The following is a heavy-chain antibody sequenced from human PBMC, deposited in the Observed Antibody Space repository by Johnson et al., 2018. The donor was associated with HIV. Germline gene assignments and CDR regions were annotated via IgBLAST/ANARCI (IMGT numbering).Heavy chain of an antibody. CDR2: ISFDGGAI. CDR1: GFSFNDYA. CDR3: ARIRGSGWEHDAFDI. D-gene: IGHD6-19*01. J-gene: IGHJ3*02. Sequence: QEKLVESGGGVVQPGRSLRLSCSASGFSFNDYAMHWVRQAPGKGLEWVAVISFDGGAIYYADSVEGRFTISRDNSRDTLSLQMNSLRVEDTALYYCARIRGSGWEHDAFDIWGQGRMVTVSS. V-gene: IGHV3-30-3*01.